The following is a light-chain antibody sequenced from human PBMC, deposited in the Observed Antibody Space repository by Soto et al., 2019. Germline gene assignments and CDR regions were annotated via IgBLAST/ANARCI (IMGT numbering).Light chain of an antibody. Sequence: ALTQPPSVSVSPGQTARITCSGDALPKQYAYWYQQKPGQAPVLVIYKDSERPSGIPERFSGSSSGTTVTLTISGVQAEDEADYYCQSADSSGTYDVVFGGGTQLTVL. CDR3: QSADSSGTYDVV. CDR2: KDS. J-gene: IGLJ2*01. CDR1: ALPKQY. V-gene: IGLV3-25*03.